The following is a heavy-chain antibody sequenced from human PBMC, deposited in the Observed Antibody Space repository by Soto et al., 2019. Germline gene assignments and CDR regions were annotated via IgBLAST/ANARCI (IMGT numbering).Heavy chain of an antibody. Sequence: EVQLLESAGGLVQPVGSLRLSCGASGFNSSRHYMSWVRQAPGKGLEWVAVVFTGGNTYYADSVKGRFTISRDNSQNTVFLQLNSRRAEDTGVYYCARAKPGDHYFDYWGQGSLITVSS. D-gene: IGHD7-27*01. CDR1: GFNSSRHY. CDR3: ARAKPGDHYFDY. CDR2: VFTGGNT. V-gene: IGHV3-66*01. J-gene: IGHJ4*02.